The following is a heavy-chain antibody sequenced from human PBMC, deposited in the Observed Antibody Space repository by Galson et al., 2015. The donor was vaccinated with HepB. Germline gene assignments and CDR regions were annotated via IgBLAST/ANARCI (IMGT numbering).Heavy chain of an antibody. J-gene: IGHJ4*02. CDR2: YDGSNK. CDR3: AKVSSGHSGYDWDY. D-gene: IGHD5-12*01. Sequence: YDGSNKYYTDSVKGRFTISRDNSKSTLYLQMNNLRAEDTAVYYCAKVSSGHSGYDWDYWGQGTLVTVSS. V-gene: IGHV3-30*18.